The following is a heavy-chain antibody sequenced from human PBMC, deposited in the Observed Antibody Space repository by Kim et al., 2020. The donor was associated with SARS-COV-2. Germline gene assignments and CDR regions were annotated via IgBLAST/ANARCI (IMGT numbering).Heavy chain of an antibody. V-gene: IGHV3-23*01. Sequence: GGSLRLSCAASGFTFSSYGMSWVRQAPGKGLEWVSTISGSGGSTYYADSVKGRFTISRDTSKNTLYLQMNSLRAEDTAVYYCAKGISATTGIGFYWGQGTLVSVSS. CDR2: ISGSGGST. CDR1: GFTFSSYG. CDR3: AKGISATTGIGFY. J-gene: IGHJ4*02. D-gene: IGHD1-7*01.